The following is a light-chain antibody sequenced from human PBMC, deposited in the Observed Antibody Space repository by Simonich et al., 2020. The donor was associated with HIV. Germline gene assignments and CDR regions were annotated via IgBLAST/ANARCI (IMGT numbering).Light chain of an antibody. V-gene: IGLV1-44*01. J-gene: IGLJ3*02. CDR1: NTNNGSNT. Sequence: QSVLTQPPSASGTPGQMVTIACSGSNTNNGSNTVNMYQQLPGTAPKFLIYRNHQRASWVPDRVSGSKSGTSDSLALRGLQSEDEADYYCAAWDDSLNGRVFGGGTKLTVL. CDR2: RNH. CDR3: AAWDDSLNGRV.